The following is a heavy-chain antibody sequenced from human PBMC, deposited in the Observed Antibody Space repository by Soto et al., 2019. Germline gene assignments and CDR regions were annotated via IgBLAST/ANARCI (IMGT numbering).Heavy chain of an antibody. D-gene: IGHD6-13*01. J-gene: IGHJ6*02. CDR2: MNPNSGNT. V-gene: IGHV1-8*01. CDR1: GYTFTSYD. CDR3: ATGLHSRSWYVPHYYYYGMDV. Sequence: QVQLVQSGAEVKKPGASVKVSCKASGYTFTSYDINWVRQATGQGLEWMGWMNPNSGNTGYAQKFQGGVTMTRNTSISTAYMELRSLRSEDTAVYYCATGLHSRSWYVPHYYYYGMDVWGQGTTVTVSS.